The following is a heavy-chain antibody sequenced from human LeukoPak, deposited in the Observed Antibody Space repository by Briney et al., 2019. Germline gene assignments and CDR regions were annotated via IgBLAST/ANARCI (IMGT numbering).Heavy chain of an antibody. J-gene: IGHJ4*02. CDR2: INHSGST. D-gene: IGHD3-10*01. CDR3: ARHPAKYYYGSGSYHPWYFDY. CDR1: GGSFSGYY. V-gene: IGHV4-34*01. Sequence: PSETLSLTCAVYGGSFSGYYWSWIRQPPGKGLEWIGEINHSGSTNYNPSLKSRVTISVDTSKNQFSLKLSSVTAADTAVYYCARHPAKYYYGSGSYHPWYFDYWGQGTLVTVSS.